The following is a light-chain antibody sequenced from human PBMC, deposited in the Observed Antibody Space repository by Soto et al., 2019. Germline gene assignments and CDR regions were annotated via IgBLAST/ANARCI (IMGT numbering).Light chain of an antibody. CDR3: QQSYSTPVT. J-gene: IGKJ1*01. V-gene: IGKV1-39*01. CDR2: AAS. Sequence: DIQMTQSPSSLSASVVYRVTITGRASQSISSYLNWYQQKPGKAPKLLIYAASSLQSGVPSRFSGSGSGTDFTLTISSLQPEDFATYYCQQSYSTPVTFGQGTKVDIK. CDR1: QSISSY.